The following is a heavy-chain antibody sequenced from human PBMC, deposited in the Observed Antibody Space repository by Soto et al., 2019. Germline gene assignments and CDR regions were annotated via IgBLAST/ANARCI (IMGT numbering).Heavy chain of an antibody. CDR1: GGSISSSSYY. CDR3: ARPRKYSSSWYNFDY. D-gene: IGHD6-13*01. J-gene: IGHJ4*02. V-gene: IGHV4-39*01. CDR2: IYYSGST. Sequence: SETLSLTCTVSGGSISSSSYYWGWIRQPPGKGLEWIGSIYYSGSTYYNPSLKSRVTISVDTSKNQFSLKLSSVTAADTAVYYCARPRKYSSSWYNFDYWGQGTLVTVSS.